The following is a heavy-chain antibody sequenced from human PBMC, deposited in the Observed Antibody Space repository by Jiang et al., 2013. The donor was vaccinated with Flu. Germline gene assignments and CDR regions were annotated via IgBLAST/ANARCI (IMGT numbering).Heavy chain of an antibody. D-gene: IGHD3-16*02. V-gene: IGHV1-46*03. Sequence: KVSCKASGYTFTSYYMHWVRQAPGQGLEWMGIINPSGGSTSYAQKFQGRVTMTRDTSTSTVYMELSSLRSEDTAVYYCARGARLGELSLYRYDYWGQGTLVTVSS. CDR1: GYTFTSYY. CDR2: INPSGGST. J-gene: IGHJ4*02. CDR3: ARGARLGELSLYRYDY.